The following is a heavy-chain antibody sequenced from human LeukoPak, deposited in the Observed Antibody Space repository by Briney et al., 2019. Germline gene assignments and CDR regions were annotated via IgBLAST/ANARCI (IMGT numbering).Heavy chain of an antibody. CDR2: ITTNGAST. D-gene: IGHD6-19*01. Sequence: GGSLRHSCAASGFIFSDYYMTWVRQAPGKGLEWISYITTNGASTYYANSVKGRFTISRDNAQNSLFLQMNSLRAEDTAIYYCARVGLDNTGWHISWFDPWGQGTLVTVSS. CDR3: ARVGLDNTGWHISWFDP. CDR1: GFIFSDYY. J-gene: IGHJ5*02. V-gene: IGHV3-11*01.